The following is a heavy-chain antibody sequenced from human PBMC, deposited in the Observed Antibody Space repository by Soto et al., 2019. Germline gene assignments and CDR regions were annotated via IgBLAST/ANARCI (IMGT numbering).Heavy chain of an antibody. Sequence: QVQLVQSGAEVKKPGASVKVSCKASGYTFTSYGISWVRQAPGPGLEWMGWISAYNGNTNYARKLQGRVTMTTDTDTSTACMERRSLSSDDTVVYYCASAYCISTSFYLDLEYYYGMYVWGQGTTVTVS. CDR1: GYTFTSYG. CDR3: ASAYCISTSFYLDLEYYYGMYV. D-gene: IGHD2-2*01. J-gene: IGHJ6*02. V-gene: IGHV1-18*01. CDR2: ISAYNGNT.